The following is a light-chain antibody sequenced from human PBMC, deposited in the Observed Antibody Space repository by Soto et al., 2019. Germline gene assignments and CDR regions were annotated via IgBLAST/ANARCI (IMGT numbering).Light chain of an antibody. CDR2: EVT. V-gene: IGLV2-14*01. CDR3: TSYTHTNTPVL. J-gene: IGLJ2*01. CDR1: SSDVGAYNY. Sequence: QAASVSGSPGQSITISCTGTSSDVGAYNYVSWYQHHPGKAPKLIIYEVTNRPSGVSNRFSGSKSVNTASLTISGLQAEDEADYYCTSYTHTNTPVLFGGGTKLTVL.